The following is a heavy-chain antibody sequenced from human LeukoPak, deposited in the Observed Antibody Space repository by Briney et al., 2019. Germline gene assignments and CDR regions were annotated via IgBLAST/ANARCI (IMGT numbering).Heavy chain of an antibody. D-gene: IGHD4-11*01. J-gene: IGHJ4*02. Sequence: SETLSLTCTVSGGSISSYYWSWIRQPPGKGLEWIGHIYYSGSTNYNPSLKSRVTMSVDTSKNQFSLKLSSVTAADTAVYYCAREGSVITTPDYWGQGTLVTVSS. CDR3: AREGSVITTPDY. V-gene: IGHV4-59*01. CDR2: IYYSGST. CDR1: GGSISSYY.